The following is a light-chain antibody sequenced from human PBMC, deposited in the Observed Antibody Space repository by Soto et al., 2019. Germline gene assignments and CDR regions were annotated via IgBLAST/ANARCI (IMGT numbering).Light chain of an antibody. CDR1: QSVGSY. CDR3: QQCDSWPFT. J-gene: IGKJ2*01. CDR2: DAS. Sequence: EMVLTQSPATLSLSPGERATLSCRASQSVGSYLVWYQQKPGQAPRLLNYDASNGATGIPARFSGSGSGTDFTLTISRLEPEDFAVYYCQQCDSWPFTFGQRTKLEIK. V-gene: IGKV3-11*01.